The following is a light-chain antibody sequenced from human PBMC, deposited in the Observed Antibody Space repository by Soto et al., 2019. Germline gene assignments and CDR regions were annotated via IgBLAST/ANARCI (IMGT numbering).Light chain of an antibody. CDR2: EFR. V-gene: IGLV2-14*01. CDR3: SSYTRARTYV. Sequence: QSALTQPASVSGSPGQSITISCTGTNTDVGGYKYVSWYQHHPGKAPKLILYEFRNRPSGVSNRFSGSKSGNTASLTTSGLQADDEAEYFCSSYTRARTYVFGSGTKVTV. J-gene: IGLJ1*01. CDR1: NTDVGGYKY.